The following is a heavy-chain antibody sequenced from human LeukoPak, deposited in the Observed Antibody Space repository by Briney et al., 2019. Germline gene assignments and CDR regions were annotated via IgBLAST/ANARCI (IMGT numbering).Heavy chain of an antibody. J-gene: IGHJ4*02. CDR2: ISAYNGNT. Sequence: GASMKVSCKASGYTFTSYGISWVRQAPGQGLEWMGWISAYNGNTNYAQKLQGRVTMTTDTSTSTAYMELRSLRSDDTAVYYCARTSSSWYTQVYYFDYWGQGTLVTVSS. CDR3: ARTSSSWYTQVYYFDY. D-gene: IGHD6-13*01. V-gene: IGHV1-18*01. CDR1: GYTFTSYG.